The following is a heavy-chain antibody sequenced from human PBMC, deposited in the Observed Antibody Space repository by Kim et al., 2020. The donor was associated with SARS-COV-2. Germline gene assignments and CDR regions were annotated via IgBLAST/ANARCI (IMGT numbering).Heavy chain of an antibody. V-gene: IGHV4-39*07. CDR1: GGSISSSSYY. CDR2: IYYSGST. J-gene: IGHJ4*02. D-gene: IGHD6-6*01. Sequence: SETLSLTCTVSGGSISSSSYYWGWIRQPPGKGLEWIGSIYYSGSTYYNPSLKSRVTISVDTSKNQFSLKLSSVTAADTAVYYCARADFVHRTNYFDYWGQGTLVTVSS. CDR3: ARADFVHRTNYFDY.